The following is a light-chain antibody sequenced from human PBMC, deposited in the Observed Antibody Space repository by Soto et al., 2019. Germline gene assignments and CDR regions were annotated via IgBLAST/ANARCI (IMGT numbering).Light chain of an antibody. CDR1: QSVSSGY. Sequence: EIVLTQSPGTLSLSPGERATLSCRASQSVSSGYFAWYQQIPGQAPRLLIYGASSRATGIPDRFTGSGSGTDFTPTLSRLEPEDFAVYYCQQYGSSGTFGQGTKVDIK. V-gene: IGKV3-20*01. CDR3: QQYGSSGT. J-gene: IGKJ1*01. CDR2: GAS.